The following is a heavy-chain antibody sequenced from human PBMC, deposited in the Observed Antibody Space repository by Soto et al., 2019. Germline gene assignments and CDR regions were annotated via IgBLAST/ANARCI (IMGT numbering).Heavy chain of an antibody. CDR3: ARGPHYYDFWSGYYPTGYYYGMDV. D-gene: IGHD3-3*01. J-gene: IGHJ6*02. CDR2: INPNSGGT. V-gene: IGHV1-2*04. CDR1: GYTFTGYY. Sequence: ASVKVSCKASGYTFTGYYMHWVRQAPGQGHEWMGWINPNSGGTNYAQKFQGWVTMTRDTSISTAYMELSSLRSDDTAVYYCARGPHYYDFWSGYYPTGYYYGMDVWGQGTTVTVSS.